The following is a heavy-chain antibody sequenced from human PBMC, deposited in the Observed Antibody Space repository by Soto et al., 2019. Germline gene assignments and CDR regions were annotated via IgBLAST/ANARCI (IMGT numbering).Heavy chain of an antibody. V-gene: IGHV1-69*01. CDR2: IIPIFGTA. CDR1: GGTFSSYA. CDR3: ARGSTMVRGVISYYYYYGMDV. J-gene: IGHJ6*02. Sequence: QVQLVQSGAEVKKPGSSVKVSCKASGGTFSSYAISWVRQAPGQGLEWMGGIIPIFGTANYAQKFQGRVTITADESTSTAYMGLSSLRSEDTAVYYCARGSTMVRGVISYYYYYGMDVWGQGTTVTVSS. D-gene: IGHD3-10*01.